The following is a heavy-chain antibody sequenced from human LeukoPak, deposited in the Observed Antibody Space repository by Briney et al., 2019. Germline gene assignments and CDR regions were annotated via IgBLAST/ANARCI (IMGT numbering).Heavy chain of an antibody. Sequence: SETLSLTCTVSGDSISSSYWSWIRQPPGRTLEWIGYIYYTGTTNYNPSLKSRVTMSIDTSKNQFSLNLKSVTAADTAVYYCARGFYDSSGYSNCFDPWGQGTLITVSS. V-gene: IGHV4-59*01. CDR2: IYYTGTT. CDR1: GDSISSSY. D-gene: IGHD3-22*01. CDR3: ARGFYDSSGYSNCFDP. J-gene: IGHJ5*02.